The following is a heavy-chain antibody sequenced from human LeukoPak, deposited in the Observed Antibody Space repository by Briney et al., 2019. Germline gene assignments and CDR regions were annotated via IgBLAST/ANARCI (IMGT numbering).Heavy chain of an antibody. D-gene: IGHD3-16*01. Sequence: GGSLRLSCAVSGLTFSSYWMNWVRQAPGKGLEWVANIKQDGSEKYYVDSVKGRFTISRDNAKNSLYLQMNSLRAEDTAVYYCARETFYAWFDPWGQGTLVTVSS. J-gene: IGHJ5*02. CDR2: IKQDGSEK. V-gene: IGHV3-7*01. CDR3: ARETFYAWFDP. CDR1: GLTFSSYW.